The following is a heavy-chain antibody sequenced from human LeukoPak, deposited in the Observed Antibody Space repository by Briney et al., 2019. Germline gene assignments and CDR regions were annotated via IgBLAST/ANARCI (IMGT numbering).Heavy chain of an antibody. D-gene: IGHD3-3*01. CDR2: IYYSGST. Sequence: SETLSLTCTVSGGSISSYYWSWIRQPPGKGLEWIGYIYYSGSTNYNPSLKSRVTISVDTSKNQLSLKLSSVTAADTAVYYCARTGYEIDLYYFDYWGQGTLVTVSS. CDR3: ARTGYEIDLYYFDY. J-gene: IGHJ4*02. V-gene: IGHV4-59*01. CDR1: GGSISSYY.